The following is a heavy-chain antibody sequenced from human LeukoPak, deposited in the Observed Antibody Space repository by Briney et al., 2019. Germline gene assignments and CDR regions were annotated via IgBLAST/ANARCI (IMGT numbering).Heavy chain of an antibody. CDR3: ASPRLAAYYYDSSGYYSDY. D-gene: IGHD3-22*01. CDR1: GFTFSSYS. V-gene: IGHV3-21*04. CDR2: ISSSGSTI. Sequence: GGSLRLSCAASGFTFSSYSMNWVRQAPGKGLEWVSSISSSGSTIYYADSVKGRFTISRDNAKNSLYLQMNSLRAEDTAVYYCASPRLAAYYYDSSGYYSDYWGQGTLVTVSS. J-gene: IGHJ4*02.